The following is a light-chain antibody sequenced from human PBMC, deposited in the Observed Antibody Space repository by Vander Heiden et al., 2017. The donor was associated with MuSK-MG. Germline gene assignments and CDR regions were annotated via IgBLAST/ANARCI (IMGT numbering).Light chain of an antibody. V-gene: IGKV3-20*01. CDR3: QQGGTSPLT. Sequence: EIVLTQSPGTLSLSPGERATLSCRASLSLSSTSLAWYQQRAGQAPRLLFYSGPSRTTGIPDRFSDGGSGTDFTLTISRLEPEDFAVYYCQQGGTSPLTFGGGTKVEIK. CDR2: SGP. J-gene: IGKJ4*01. CDR1: LSLSSTS.